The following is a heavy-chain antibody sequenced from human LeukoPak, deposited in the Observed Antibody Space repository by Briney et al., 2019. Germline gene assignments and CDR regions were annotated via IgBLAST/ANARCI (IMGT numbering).Heavy chain of an antibody. CDR2: IYHSGST. CDR3: ARAGSGAVAGTFDY. CDR1: GGSISSSNW. V-gene: IGHV4-4*02. D-gene: IGHD1-7*01. J-gene: IGHJ4*02. Sequence: SGTLSLTCAVSGGSISSSNWWSWVRQPPGKGLGWIGEIYHSGSTNYNPSLKSRVTISVDKSKNQFSLKLSSVTAADTAVYYCARAGSGAVAGTFDYWGQGTLVTVSS.